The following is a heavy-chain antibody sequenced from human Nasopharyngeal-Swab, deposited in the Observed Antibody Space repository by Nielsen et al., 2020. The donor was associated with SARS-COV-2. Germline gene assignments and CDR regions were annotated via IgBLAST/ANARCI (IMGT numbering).Heavy chain of an antibody. CDR3: AIDPGSGSFYFDY. V-gene: IGHV4-34*01. CDR2: INHRGST. D-gene: IGHD3-22*01. J-gene: IGHJ4*02. Sequence: WIRQPPGKGLEWIGEINHRGSTNYNPSLKSRVTISVDTSKNQFTLKLSSVTAADTAVYYCAIDPGSGSFYFDYWGQGTLVTVSS.